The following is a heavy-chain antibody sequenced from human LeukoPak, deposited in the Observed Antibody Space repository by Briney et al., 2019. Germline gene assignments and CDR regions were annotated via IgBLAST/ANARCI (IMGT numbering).Heavy chain of an antibody. V-gene: IGHV1-69*13. CDR3: ARAGTVEMAIFNY. Sequence: ASVTVSRKASGCAFTSYAYSWVRLGQGQGIERKGGIIPICGTANYAQKFQVRVTITADESTSTAYMELSSVRSEDTAVYYCARAGTVEMAIFNYWGQGTLVTVSS. CDR1: GCAFTSYA. CDR2: IIPICGTA. J-gene: IGHJ4*02. D-gene: IGHD5-24*01.